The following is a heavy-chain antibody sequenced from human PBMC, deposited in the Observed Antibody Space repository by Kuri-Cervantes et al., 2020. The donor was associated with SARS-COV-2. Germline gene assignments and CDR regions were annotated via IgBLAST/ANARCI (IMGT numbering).Heavy chain of an antibody. D-gene: IGHD3-16*01. V-gene: IGHV3-30*03. CDR2: ISYDGSKK. CDR3: ARDPYYYGDYPDY. Sequence: GESLKISCAASRFMFSCDRMHWVRQAPGKGLEWVAVISYDGSKKYYAESVKGRFTISRDNSKNTMYLQMNSLRAEDTAVYYCARDPYYYGDYPDYWGQGTLVTVSS. CDR1: RFMFSCDR. J-gene: IGHJ4*02.